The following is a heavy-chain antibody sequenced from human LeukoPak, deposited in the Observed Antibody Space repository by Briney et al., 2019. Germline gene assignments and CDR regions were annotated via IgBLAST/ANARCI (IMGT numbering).Heavy chain of an antibody. CDR3: ARSGRWLQLEGFDY. CDR2: IYYSGST. V-gene: IGHV4-59*01. Sequence: SETLSLTXTVSGGSISSYYWSWIRQSPGKGLEWLGYIYYSGSTNYNPSLKSRVTISVDTSKNQFSLKLSSVTAADTAVYYCARSGRWLQLEGFDYWSQGTLVTVSS. D-gene: IGHD5-24*01. J-gene: IGHJ4*02. CDR1: GGSISSYY.